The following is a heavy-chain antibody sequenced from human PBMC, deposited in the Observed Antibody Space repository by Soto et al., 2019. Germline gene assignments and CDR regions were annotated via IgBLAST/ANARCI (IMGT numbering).Heavy chain of an antibody. CDR2: ISSSSSYI. V-gene: IGHV3-21*01. CDR3: ARDTVVVVDATYYYYGMDV. Sequence: GGSLRLSCAASGFTFSSYSMNWVRQAPGKGLEWVSSISSSSSYIYYADSVKGRFTISRDNAKNSLYLQMNSLRAEDTAVYYCARDTVVVVDATYYYYGMDVWGQGTMVTVSS. D-gene: IGHD2-15*01. J-gene: IGHJ6*02. CDR1: GFTFSSYS.